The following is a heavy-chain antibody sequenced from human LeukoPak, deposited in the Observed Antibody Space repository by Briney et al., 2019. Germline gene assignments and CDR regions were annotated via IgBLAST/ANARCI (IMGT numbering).Heavy chain of an antibody. Sequence: GASVKVSCKTSGYTFTDHFFHWVRQAPGQGLEWLGWVRPNTGGTNYAQKFQGRVTMTRDTSITTAYMELSGLRSDDTAVYYCAREATVTFHYFDYWGQGTLVTVSS. CDR1: GYTFTDHF. V-gene: IGHV1-2*02. J-gene: IGHJ4*02. D-gene: IGHD4-11*01. CDR3: AREATVTFHYFDY. CDR2: VRPNTGGT.